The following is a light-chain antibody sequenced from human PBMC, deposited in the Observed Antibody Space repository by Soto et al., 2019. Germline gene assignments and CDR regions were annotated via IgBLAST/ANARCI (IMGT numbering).Light chain of an antibody. CDR2: GNS. CDR3: QSYDSSLSVVV. V-gene: IGLV1-40*01. J-gene: IGLJ2*01. Sequence: QSVLTQPPSVSVAPGQRVTISCTGSNSNIGAGYDVHWYQQLPGTAPKLLIYGNSNRPSGVPDRCSGPKSGTSASLSITGLKAEYEADYYCQSYDSSLSVVVFGGGTKLPVL. CDR1: NSNIGAGYD.